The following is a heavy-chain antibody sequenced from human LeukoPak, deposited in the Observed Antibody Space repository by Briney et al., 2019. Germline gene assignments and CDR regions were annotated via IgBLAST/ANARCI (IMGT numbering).Heavy chain of an antibody. CDR1: GYSFTSYW. CDR2: IRPSDSDT. V-gene: IGHV5-51*01. D-gene: IGHD6-13*01. Sequence: GESLKISCKGSGYSFTSYWIAWVRQMPGEGLAWMAIIRPSDSDTRYSPSFQGQVTISADKSINTAYLQWSSLKASDTAMYYCARHRYSSSWTDFDSWGQGTLVTVSS. CDR3: ARHRYSSSWTDFDS. J-gene: IGHJ4*02.